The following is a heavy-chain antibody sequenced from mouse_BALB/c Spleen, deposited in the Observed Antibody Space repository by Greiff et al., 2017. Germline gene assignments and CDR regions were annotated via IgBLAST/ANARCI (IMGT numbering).Heavy chain of an antibody. D-gene: IGHD2-10*01. J-gene: IGHJ2*01. CDR1: GYTFTDYN. V-gene: IGHV1-18*01. Sequence: EVQLQQSGPELVKPGASVKIPCKASGYTFTDYNMDWVKQSHGKSLEWIGDINPNNGGTIYNQKFKVKATLTVDKSSSTAYMELRSLTSEDTAVYYCARRTYYGTYFDYWGQGTTLTVSS. CDR3: ARRTYYGTYFDY. CDR2: INPNNGGT.